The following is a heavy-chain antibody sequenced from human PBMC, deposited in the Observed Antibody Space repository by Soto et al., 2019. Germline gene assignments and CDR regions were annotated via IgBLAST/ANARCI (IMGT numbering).Heavy chain of an antibody. J-gene: IGHJ4*02. V-gene: IGHV4-59*08. Sequence: SETLSLTCTVSGGSISSYYWSWIRQPPGKGLEWIGYIYYSGSTNYNPSLKSRVTISVNTSKNHFSLRLTSVTAADSGVYYCVRHLGAGYFGDSGPDYWGQGILVTVSS. D-gene: IGHD3-10*01. CDR2: IYYSGST. CDR3: VRHLGAGYFGDSGPDY. CDR1: GGSISSYY.